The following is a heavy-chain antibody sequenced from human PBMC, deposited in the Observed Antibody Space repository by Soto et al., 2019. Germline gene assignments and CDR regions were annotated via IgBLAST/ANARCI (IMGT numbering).Heavy chain of an antibody. V-gene: IGHV3-23*01. D-gene: IGHD3-3*01. CDR2: ISGSGGST. CDR3: AKAEPSSLRPNWLDP. CDR1: GFTFSSYA. J-gene: IGHJ5*02. Sequence: PGGSLRLSXAASGFTFSSYAMSWVRQAPGKGLEWVSGISGSGGSTYYADSVKGRFTISRDNSKNTLYLQMNSLRAEDTAVYYCAKAEPSSLRPNWLDPWGQGTLVTVSS.